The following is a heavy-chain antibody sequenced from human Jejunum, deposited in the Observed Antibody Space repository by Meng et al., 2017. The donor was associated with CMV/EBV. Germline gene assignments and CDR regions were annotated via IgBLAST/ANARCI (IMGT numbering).Heavy chain of an antibody. CDR3: ARARLGGYCSSTSCADNWFDP. CDR1: GYTFTSYG. V-gene: IGHV1-18*01. D-gene: IGHD2-2*01. J-gene: IGHJ5*02. Sequence: LVRSGAEVKKPEASVKVSFKASGYTFTSYGISWVRQAPGQGLEWMGWISAYNGNTNYAQKLQGRVTMTTDTSTSTAYMELRSLRSDDTAVYYCARARLGGYCSSTSCADNWFDPWGQGTLVTVSS. CDR2: ISAYNGNT.